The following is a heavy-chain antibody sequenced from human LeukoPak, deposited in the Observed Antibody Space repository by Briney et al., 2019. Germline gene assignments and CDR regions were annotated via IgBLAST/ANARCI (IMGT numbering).Heavy chain of an antibody. J-gene: IGHJ4*02. CDR1: GYTFTGYY. D-gene: IGHD3-22*01. CDR2: INPNSGGT. CDR3: APVDYYDSSGYNY. V-gene: IGHV1-2*02. Sequence: ASVKVSCKASGYTFTGYYMHWVRQAPGQGLEWMGWINPNSGGTNYAQKFQGRVTMTRDTSISTAYMELSRLRSDDTAVYYCAPVDYYDSSGYNYRGQGTLVTVSS.